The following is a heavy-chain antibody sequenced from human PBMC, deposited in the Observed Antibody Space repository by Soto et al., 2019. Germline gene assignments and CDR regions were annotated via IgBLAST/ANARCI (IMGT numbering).Heavy chain of an antibody. V-gene: IGHV4-59*01. D-gene: IGHD3-10*01. CDR1: GGSISSYY. CDR2: IYYSGST. Sequence: PSETLSLTCTVSGGSISSYYWSWVRQPPGKGLEWIGYIYYSGSTNYNPSLKSRVTISVDTSKNQFSLKLSSVTAADTAVYYCARYASTMVRGEGMDVWGQGTTVTVSS. CDR3: ARYASTMVRGEGMDV. J-gene: IGHJ6*02.